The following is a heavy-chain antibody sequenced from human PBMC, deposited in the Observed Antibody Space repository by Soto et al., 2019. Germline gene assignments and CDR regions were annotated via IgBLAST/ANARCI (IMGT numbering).Heavy chain of an antibody. CDR1: EFTFNTYW. D-gene: IGHD3-16*01. CDR2: IKDDGSEK. J-gene: IGHJ6*02. V-gene: IGHV3-7*05. Sequence: PGESLKISCLASEFTFNTYWMNWVRQAPGRGLEWVANIKDDGSEKYYADSVKGRFTISRDNAKNSLFLEMNSLGGEDTAVYFCARDWGTPGRGSAMGYYYHYGMDVWGQGTTVTVSS. CDR3: ARDWGTPGRGSAMGYYYHYGMDV.